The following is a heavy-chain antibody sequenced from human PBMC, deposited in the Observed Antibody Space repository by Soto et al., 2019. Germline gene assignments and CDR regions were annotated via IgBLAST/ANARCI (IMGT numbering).Heavy chain of an antibody. CDR2: ISGSGGST. D-gene: IGHD5-18*01. CDR3: AKLDTAMVTPYYFDS. V-gene: IGHV3-23*01. J-gene: IGHJ4*02. CDR1: GFTFSSYA. Sequence: GGSLRLSCAASGFTFSSYAMSWVRQAPGKGLEWVSAISGSGGSTYYADSVKGRFTISRDNSKNTLYLQMNSLRAEDTAVYYCAKLDTAMVTPYYFDSWGQGTLVTVSS.